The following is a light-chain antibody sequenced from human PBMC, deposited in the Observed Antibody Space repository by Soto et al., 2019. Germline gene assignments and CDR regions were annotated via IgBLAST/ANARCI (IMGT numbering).Light chain of an antibody. V-gene: IGKV1-9*01. CDR1: QGIGGF. Sequence: DSQLTQSPSFLSASVGDRVTITCRASQGIGGFLAWYQKKPGKAPKLLLNVASTLQSGVPPRFSGSGSGTEFTLTISSLQPEDSATYYCQQLITNLYTFGQGTKLEIK. J-gene: IGKJ2*01. CDR2: VAS. CDR3: QQLITNLYT.